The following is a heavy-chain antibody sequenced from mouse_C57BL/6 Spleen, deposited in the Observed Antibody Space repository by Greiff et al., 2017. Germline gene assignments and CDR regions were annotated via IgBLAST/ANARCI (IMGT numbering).Heavy chain of an antibody. D-gene: IGHD1-1*01. CDR2: IHPNSGST. V-gene: IGHV1-64*01. Sequence: VQLQQPGAELVKPGASVKLSCKASGYTFTSYWMHWVKQRPGQGLEWIGMIHPNSGSTNYNEKFKSKATLTVDKSSSTAYMQLSSLTSEDSAVYYCAREGYYGSWYFDVWGTGTTVTVSS. CDR1: GYTFTSYW. CDR3: AREGYYGSWYFDV. J-gene: IGHJ1*03.